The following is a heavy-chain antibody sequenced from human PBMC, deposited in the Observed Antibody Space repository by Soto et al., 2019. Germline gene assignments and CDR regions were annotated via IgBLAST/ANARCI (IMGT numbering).Heavy chain of an antibody. J-gene: IGHJ4*02. CDR3: ACLFNWNGWSDY. Sequence: QVQLQESGPGLVKPSETPSLTCTVSGVSITSYYWSWIRQPAGKGLEWIGRIYSSGSTNYNPSLKSRVTMSIDTSKNQFSLKLSSVTAADTAVYYSACLFNWNGWSDYWGQGTLVTVSS. V-gene: IGHV4-4*07. CDR2: IYSSGST. D-gene: IGHD1-20*01. CDR1: GVSITSYY.